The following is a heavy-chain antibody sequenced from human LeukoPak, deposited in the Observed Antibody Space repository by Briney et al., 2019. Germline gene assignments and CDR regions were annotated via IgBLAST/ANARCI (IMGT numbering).Heavy chain of an antibody. J-gene: IGHJ6*02. V-gene: IGHV4-39*06. D-gene: IGHD2-21*01. CDR2: INHSGST. CDR1: GGSISSGDYY. Sequence: SETLSLTCTVSGGSISSGDYYWSWIRQPPGKGLEWIGEINHSGSTNYNPSLKSRVTISVDTSKNQFPLKLSSVTAADTAVYYCARIGGDSYYYGMDVWGQGTTVTVSS. CDR3: ARIGGDSYYYGMDV.